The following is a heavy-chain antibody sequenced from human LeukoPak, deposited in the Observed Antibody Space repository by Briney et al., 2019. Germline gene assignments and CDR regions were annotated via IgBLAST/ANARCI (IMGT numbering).Heavy chain of an antibody. CDR3: VGYHSESPAP. Sequence: PGGSLRLSCAASGFTINTSYMSWVRQAPGKGLEWVSGIYTGNSTIYADSVRGRFTISRDNSKNTFYLQMNSLRAEDTAVYYCVGYHSESPAPWGQGTLVTVSS. CDR2: IYTGNST. J-gene: IGHJ5*02. D-gene: IGHD3-10*01. V-gene: IGHV3-53*01. CDR1: GFTINTSY.